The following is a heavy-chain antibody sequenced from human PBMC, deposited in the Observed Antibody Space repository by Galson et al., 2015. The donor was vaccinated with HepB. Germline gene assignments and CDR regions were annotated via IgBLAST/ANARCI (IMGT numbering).Heavy chain of an antibody. CDR2: ISGNERYI. Sequence: SLRLSCAASGFTFSSFSMNWVRQAPGKGLEWVSSISGNERYIYYADSVKGRFTISRDNGKSSLYLQMNNLRVEDTATYYCARPVRGGSAPWGQGTLVIVSS. D-gene: IGHD3-10*01. CDR3: ARPVRGGSAP. J-gene: IGHJ5*02. CDR1: GFTFSSFS. V-gene: IGHV3-21*01.